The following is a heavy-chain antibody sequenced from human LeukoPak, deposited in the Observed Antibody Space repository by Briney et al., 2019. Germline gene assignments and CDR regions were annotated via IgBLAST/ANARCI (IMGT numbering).Heavy chain of an antibody. CDR1: GFTFSSYS. Sequence: GGSLRLSCAASGFTFSSYSMNWVRQAPGKGLEWVSSISSSSSYIYYADSVKGRFTISRDNSKNTLYLQMNSLRAEDTAVYYCAKDLYDILTGYYKGWAFDIWGQGTMVTVSS. D-gene: IGHD3-9*01. J-gene: IGHJ3*02. V-gene: IGHV3-21*01. CDR3: AKDLYDILTGYYKGWAFDI. CDR2: ISSSSSYI.